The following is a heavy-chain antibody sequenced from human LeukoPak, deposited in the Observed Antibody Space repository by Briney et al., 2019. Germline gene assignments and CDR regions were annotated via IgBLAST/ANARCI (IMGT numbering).Heavy chain of an antibody. CDR3: ARPRGNVEMAAIPFDY. V-gene: IGHV3-30*02. J-gene: IGHJ4*02. D-gene: IGHD5-24*01. Sequence: GGSLRLSCAASGFTFSSYGMHWVRQAPGKGLEWVAFIRYDGGNKYYADSVKGRFTISRDNAKNSLYLQMNSLRAEDTAVYYCARPRGNVEMAAIPFDYWGQGTLVTVSS. CDR1: GFTFSSYG. CDR2: IRYDGGNK.